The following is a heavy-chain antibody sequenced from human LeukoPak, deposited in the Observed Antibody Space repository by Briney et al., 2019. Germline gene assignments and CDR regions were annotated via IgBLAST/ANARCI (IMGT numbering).Heavy chain of an antibody. Sequence: SETLSLTCAVYGGSFSGYYWSWIRQPPGKGLEWIGEINHSGSTNYNPSLKSRVTISVDTSKNQFSLKLSSVTAADTAVYYCARHHRSGSYYKNLYYFDYWGQGTLVTVSS. CDR3: ARHHRSGSYYKNLYYFDY. J-gene: IGHJ4*02. D-gene: IGHD3-10*01. V-gene: IGHV4-34*01. CDR1: GGSFSGYY. CDR2: INHSGST.